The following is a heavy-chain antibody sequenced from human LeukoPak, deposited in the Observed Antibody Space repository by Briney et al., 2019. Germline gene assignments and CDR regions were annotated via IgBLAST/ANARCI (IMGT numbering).Heavy chain of an antibody. CDR3: ARDEVTMVRGAPALYYYGMDV. Sequence: PGGSLRLSCAASGFTFSSYAMHWVRQAPGKGLEWVAVISYDGSNKYYADSVKGRFTISRDNSENTLYLQMNSLRAEDTAVYYCARDEVTMVRGAPALYYYGMDVWGQGTTVTVSS. CDR2: ISYDGSNK. CDR1: GFTFSSYA. J-gene: IGHJ6*02. D-gene: IGHD3-10*01. V-gene: IGHV3-30-3*01.